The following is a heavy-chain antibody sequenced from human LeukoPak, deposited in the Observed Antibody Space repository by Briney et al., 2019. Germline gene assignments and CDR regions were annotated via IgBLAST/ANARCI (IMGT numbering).Heavy chain of an antibody. CDR3: AKDQNDGLGSYGGYFDY. V-gene: IGHV1-18*01. Sequence: GASVKVSCKASGYTFTSYGISWVRQAPGQGLEWMGWISAYNGNTNYAQKLQGRVTMTTDTSTSTAYMELRSLRSDDTAVYYCAKDQNDGLGSYGGYFDYWGQGTLVTVSS. D-gene: IGHD3-10*01. CDR2: ISAYNGNT. CDR1: GYTFTSYG. J-gene: IGHJ4*02.